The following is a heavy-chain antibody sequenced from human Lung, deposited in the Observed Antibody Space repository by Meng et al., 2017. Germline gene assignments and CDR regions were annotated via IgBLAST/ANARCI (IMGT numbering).Heavy chain of an antibody. CDR3: ARDPRLSSSWTFDP. V-gene: IGHV3-33*01. J-gene: IGHJ5*02. CDR1: GFIFSDYG. D-gene: IGHD6-13*01. CDR2: MWYEESNA. Sequence: GGSLRLSCAASGFIFSDYGMHWVRQAPGKGLEWVAVMWYEESNAYYGDSVEGRFTISRDNSKNTLYLQMNSLRVEDTAVYYCARDPRLSSSWTFDPWGQGTLVTVSS.